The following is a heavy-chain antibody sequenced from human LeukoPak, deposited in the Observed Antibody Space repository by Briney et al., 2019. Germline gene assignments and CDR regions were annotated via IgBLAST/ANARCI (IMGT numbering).Heavy chain of an antibody. CDR2: IYPGDSDT. J-gene: IGHJ3*02. CDR3: ARYSGYDPKAAAFDI. D-gene: IGHD5-12*01. CDR1: GYSFTSYW. V-gene: IGHV5-51*01. Sequence: GESLKISCKGSGYSFTSYWIGWVRQMPGKGLEWMGIIYPGDSDTRYSPSFQGQVTISADKSISTAYLQWSSLKASDTAMYYCARYSGYDPKAAAFDIWGQGTMVTVSS.